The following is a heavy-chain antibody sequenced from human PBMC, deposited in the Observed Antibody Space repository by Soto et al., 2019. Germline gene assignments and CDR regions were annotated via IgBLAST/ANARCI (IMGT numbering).Heavy chain of an antibody. J-gene: IGHJ4*02. CDR3: VRHGNGTHYYFDY. D-gene: IGHD1-1*01. V-gene: IGHV5-10-1*03. CDR1: GYRFISYW. Sequence: EVQLEQSGAEGKKPGESLRLSCRASGYRFISYWISWVRPRPGKGLEWVGRIDPSDSRTVYSPSLQGHVTISIDMSVNTAYLQWSNLQASDTAVYFCVRHGNGTHYYFDYWGRGTLVPVSS. CDR2: IDPSDSRT.